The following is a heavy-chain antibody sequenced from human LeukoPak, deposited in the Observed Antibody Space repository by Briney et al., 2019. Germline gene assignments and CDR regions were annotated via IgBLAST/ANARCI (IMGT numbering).Heavy chain of an antibody. J-gene: IGHJ3*02. CDR3: ATQGSGAGVFDI. Sequence: ASVKVSCKVSGYTLTELSMHWVRQAPGKGLEWMGGFDPEDGETIYAQKFQGRVTMTEDTSTDTAYMELSSLRSEDTAVYYCATQGSGAGVFDIWGQGTMVTVSS. D-gene: IGHD2-15*01. CDR1: GYTLTELS. CDR2: FDPEDGET. V-gene: IGHV1-24*01.